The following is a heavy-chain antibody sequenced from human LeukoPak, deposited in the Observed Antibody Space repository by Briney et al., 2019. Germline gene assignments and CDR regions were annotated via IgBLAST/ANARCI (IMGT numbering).Heavy chain of an antibody. CDR3: AKALGLYYYDSSGYLNY. J-gene: IGHJ4*02. CDR2: IYSGGST. CDR1: GFTVSSNY. Sequence: GGSLRLSCAASGFTVSSNYMSWVRQAPGKGLEWVSVIYSGGSTYYADSVKGRFTISRDNSKNTLYLQMNSLRAEDTAVYYCAKALGLYYYDSSGYLNYWGQGTLVTVSS. D-gene: IGHD3-22*01. V-gene: IGHV3-53*05.